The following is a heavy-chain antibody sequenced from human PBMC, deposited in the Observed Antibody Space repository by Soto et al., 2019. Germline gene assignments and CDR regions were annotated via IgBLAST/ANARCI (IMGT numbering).Heavy chain of an antibody. CDR3: ARGRTDY. CDR2: MNPNSGNT. CDR1: GYTFTSYD. J-gene: IGHJ4*02. V-gene: IGHV1-8*01. Sequence: QVQLVQSGAEVKKPGASVKVSCKASGYTFTSYDINWVRQATGKGLEWMGWMNPNSGNTGDAQKFQGRVNMARNTSRSTAYRELSRLRSEDTAVYDCARGRTDYWGQGTQVSVSS.